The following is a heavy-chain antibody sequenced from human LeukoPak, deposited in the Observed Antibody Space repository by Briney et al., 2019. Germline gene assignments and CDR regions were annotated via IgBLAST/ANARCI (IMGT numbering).Heavy chain of an antibody. CDR1: GFTFSSYG. J-gene: IGHJ4*02. V-gene: IGHV3-23*01. D-gene: IGHD3-9*01. Sequence: GGTLRLSCAASGFTFSSYGMNWVRQAPGKGLEWVSTISASGDSTYSAYPVKGRFTISRDNSKNTLSLQMKSLRAEDTAVYDCAKEGGYFDWPYTFDYWGQGILVTVSS. CDR2: ISASGDST. CDR3: AKEGGYFDWPYTFDY.